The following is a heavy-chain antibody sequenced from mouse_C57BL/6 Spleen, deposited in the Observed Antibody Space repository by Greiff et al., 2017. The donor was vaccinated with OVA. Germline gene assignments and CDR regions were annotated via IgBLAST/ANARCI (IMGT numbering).Heavy chain of an antibody. V-gene: IGHV1-15*01. CDR2: IDPETGGT. J-gene: IGHJ3*01. CDR1: GYTFTDYE. Sequence: QVQLQQSGAELVRPGASVTLSCKASGYTFTDYEMHWVKQTPVHGLEWIGAIDPETGGTAYNQKFKGKAILTADKSSSTAYMELRSLTSEDSAVYYCHYYGSSYPWFAYWGQGTLVTVSA. D-gene: IGHD1-1*01. CDR3: HYYGSSYPWFAY.